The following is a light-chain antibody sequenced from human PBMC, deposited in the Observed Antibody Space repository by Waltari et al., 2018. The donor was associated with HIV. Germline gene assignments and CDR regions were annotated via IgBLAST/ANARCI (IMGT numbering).Light chain of an antibody. J-gene: IGKJ1*01. CDR1: QSALYTSNNQNY. Sequence: DIVMTQSPDSLAVSLGQRATINCKSSQSALYTSNNQNYVARYQQKPGQPPKLLIYWAATRGSGVPDRFSGSGSGGEGGLTISSLQAEDVAVYYCQQYYNTPRTFGQGTKVEMK. V-gene: IGKV4-1*01. CDR3: QQYYNTPRT. CDR2: WAA.